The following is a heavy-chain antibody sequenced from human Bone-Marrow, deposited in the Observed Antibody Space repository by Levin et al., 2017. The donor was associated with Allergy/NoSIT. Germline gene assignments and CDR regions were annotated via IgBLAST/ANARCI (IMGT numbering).Heavy chain of an antibody. CDR1: GFTFTNYG. Sequence: GGSPRLSCAASGFTFTNYGMHWVRQAPGKGLEWVAYLSYDGRNKYYAESVKGRFTISRDNVKDRLFLQMDSLRTDDTAVYFCAKDPCSSATCYGSYYYFDGMDAWGRGTTVTVSS. CDR2: LSYDGRNK. CDR3: AKDPCSSATCYGSYYYFDGMDA. D-gene: IGHD2-2*01. V-gene: IGHV3-30*02. J-gene: IGHJ6*02.